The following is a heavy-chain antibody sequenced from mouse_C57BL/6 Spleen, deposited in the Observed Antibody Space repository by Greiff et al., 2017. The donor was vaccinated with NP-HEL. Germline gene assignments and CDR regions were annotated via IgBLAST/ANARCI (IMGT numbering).Heavy chain of an antibody. CDR2: ISDGSGYT. V-gene: IGHV5-4*03. Sequence: EVKLQQSGGGLVKPGGSLKLSCAASGFTFSSYAMPWVRQTPEQRLEWVATISDGSGYTYYPDNVKGRFTISRDNAKNNLYLQMSHLTSEDTAMYYCARRNVYYFDYWGQGTTLTVSS. CDR1: GFTFSSYA. CDR3: ARRNVYYFDY. J-gene: IGHJ2*01.